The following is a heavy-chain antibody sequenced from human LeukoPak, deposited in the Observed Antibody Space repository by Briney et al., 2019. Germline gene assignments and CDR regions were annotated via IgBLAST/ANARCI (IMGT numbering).Heavy chain of an antibody. D-gene: IGHD3-3*01. Sequence: SETLSLTCAVYGGSFGGYYWSWIRQPPGKGLEWIGEINHSGSTNYNPSLKSRVTISVDTSKNQFSLKLSSVTAADTAVYYCARGGSGYDFWSGYSYYFDYWGQGTLVTVSS. CDR1: GGSFGGYY. CDR3: ARGGSGYDFWSGYSYYFDY. V-gene: IGHV4-34*01. J-gene: IGHJ4*02. CDR2: INHSGST.